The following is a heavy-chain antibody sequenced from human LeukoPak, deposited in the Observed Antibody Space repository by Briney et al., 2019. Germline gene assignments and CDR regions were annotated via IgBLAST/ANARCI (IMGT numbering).Heavy chain of an antibody. V-gene: IGHV3-21*01. CDR3: ASRGYDELDY. Sequence: GGSLRLSCAASGFTFSSYSMNWVRQAPGKGLEWVSSIGSSSSYIYYADSVKGRFTIPRDNAKNSPYLQMNSLRAEDTAVYYCASRGYDELDYWGQGTLVTVSS. CDR2: IGSSSSYI. J-gene: IGHJ4*02. CDR1: GFTFSSYS. D-gene: IGHD5-12*01.